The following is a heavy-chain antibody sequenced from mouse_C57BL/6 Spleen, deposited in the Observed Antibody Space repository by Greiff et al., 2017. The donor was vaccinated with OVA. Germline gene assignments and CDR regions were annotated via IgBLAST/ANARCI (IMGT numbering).Heavy chain of an antibody. D-gene: IGHD3-3*01. CDR1: GYTFTSYW. CDR3: ATGRERDY. J-gene: IGHJ2*01. CDR2: IDPSDSYT. Sequence: VQLQQPGAELVKPGASVKLSCKASGYTFTSYWMQWVKQRPGQGLEWIGEIDPSDSYTNYNQKFKGKATLTVDTSSSTAYMQLSSLTSEDSAVYYCATGRERDYWGQGTTLTVSS. V-gene: IGHV1-50*01.